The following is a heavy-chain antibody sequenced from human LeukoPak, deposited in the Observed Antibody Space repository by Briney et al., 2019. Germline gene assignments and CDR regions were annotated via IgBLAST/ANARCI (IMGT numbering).Heavy chain of an antibody. CDR2: IWYDGSNK. J-gene: IGHJ3*02. D-gene: IGHD3-22*01. CDR3: ARESYYDSSGYPDAFDI. CDR1: GFTFSSYG. V-gene: IGHV3-33*01. Sequence: PGGSLRLSCAASGFTFSSYGMHWVRQAPGKGLERVAVIWYDGSNKYYADSVKGRFTISRDNSKNTLYLQMNSLRAEDTAVYYCARESYYDSSGYPDAFDIWGQGAMVTVSS.